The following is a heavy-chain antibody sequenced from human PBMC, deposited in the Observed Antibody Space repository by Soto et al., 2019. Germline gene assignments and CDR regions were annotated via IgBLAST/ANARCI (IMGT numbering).Heavy chain of an antibody. CDR2: INSNGGST. V-gene: IGHV3-64*01. D-gene: IGHD5-12*01. CDR1: GYTFSTYA. CDR3: ARAPGYSGYDALDY. Sequence: EVQLVESGGGLVQPGGSLRLSCAASGYTFSTYAMHWVGQAPGKGLEYVSVINSNGGSTFYANSVKGRFTISRDNSKNTLYLQMASLRVEDTGVYYCARAPGYSGYDALDYWGQGTLVTVSS. J-gene: IGHJ4*02.